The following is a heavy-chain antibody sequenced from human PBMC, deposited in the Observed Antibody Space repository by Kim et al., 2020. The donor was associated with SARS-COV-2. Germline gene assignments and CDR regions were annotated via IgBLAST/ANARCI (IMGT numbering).Heavy chain of an antibody. V-gene: IGHV3-48*03. Sequence: GGSLRLSCAASGFTFSSYAMNWVRQAPGKGLEWVSAIRSNGRTINYADSVKGRFTISRDNAKNSLYLQMNSLRADDTAVYYCARARGDITGDYGMDVWGQGTTVTASS. J-gene: IGHJ6*02. CDR3: ARARGDITGDYGMDV. CDR2: IRSNGRTI. CDR1: GFTFSSYA. D-gene: IGHD3-10*01.